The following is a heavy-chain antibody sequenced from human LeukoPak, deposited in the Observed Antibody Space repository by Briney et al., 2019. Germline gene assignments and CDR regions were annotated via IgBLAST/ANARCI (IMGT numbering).Heavy chain of an antibody. CDR2: IRNKANSYAT. D-gene: IGHD1-14*01. V-gene: IGHV3-73*01. J-gene: IGHJ4*02. Sequence: GGSLRLSCAASGFTFSGSAMHWVRQASGKGLEWVGRIRNKANSYATAYSASVKGRFTISRDDSKNTAYLQMNSLKTEDTAVYYCARSSMTTPFDYWGQGTVVTVSS. CDR1: GFTFSGSA. CDR3: ARSSMTTPFDY.